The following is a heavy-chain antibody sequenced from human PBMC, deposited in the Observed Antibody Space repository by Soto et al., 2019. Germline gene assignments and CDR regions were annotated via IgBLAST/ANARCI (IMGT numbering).Heavy chain of an antibody. V-gene: IGHV1-58*01. J-gene: IGHJ4*02. CDR3: AADPNYYDSSGYSQHFDY. CDR2: IVVGSGNT. Sequence: SVKVSCKASGFTFTSSAVQWVRQARGQRLEWIGWIVVGSGNTNYAQKFQERVTITRDMSTSTAYMELSSLRSEGTAVYYCAADPNYYDSSGYSQHFDYWGQGTLVTVSS. CDR1: GFTFTSSA. D-gene: IGHD3-22*01.